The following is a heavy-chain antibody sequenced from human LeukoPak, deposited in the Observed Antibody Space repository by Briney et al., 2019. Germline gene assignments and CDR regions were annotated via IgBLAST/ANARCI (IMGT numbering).Heavy chain of an antibody. J-gene: IGHJ4*02. CDR3: ARSSRRLADY. D-gene: IGHD6-19*01. CDR2: ISYDGSNK. V-gene: IGHV3-30*04. CDR1: GFTFSSYA. Sequence: PGGSLRLSCAASGFTFSSYAMHWVRQAPGKGLEWVAVISYDGSNKYYADSVKGRFTISRDNSKNTLYLQMNSLRAEDTAVYYCARSSRRLADYWGQGTLVTVSS.